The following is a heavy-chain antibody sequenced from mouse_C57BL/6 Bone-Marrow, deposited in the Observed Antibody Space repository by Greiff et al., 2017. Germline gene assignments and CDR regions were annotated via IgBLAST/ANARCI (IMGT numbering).Heavy chain of an antibody. CDR2: ISSGSSTI. CDR1: GFTFSDYG. V-gene: IGHV5-17*01. J-gene: IGHJ2*01. D-gene: IGHD2-4*01. Sequence: EVQLVESGGGLVKPGGSLKLSCAASGFTFSDYGMHWVRQAPEKGLEWAAYISSGSSTIYYADTVKGRFTISRDNAKNTLFLQMTSLGSEDTAMYYCARPIYDYDGFDYWGQGTTLTVSS. CDR3: ARPIYDYDGFDY.